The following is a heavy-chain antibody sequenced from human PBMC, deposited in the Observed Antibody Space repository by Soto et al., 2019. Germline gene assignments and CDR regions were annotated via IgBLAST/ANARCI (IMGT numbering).Heavy chain of an antibody. D-gene: IGHD3-16*02. CDR3: ARDRLRLGELSLLGYFDY. Sequence: SETLSLTCTVSGGSISSYYWSWIRQPPGKGLEWIGYIYYSGSTNYNPSLKSRVTISVDTSKNQFSLKLSSVTAADTAVYYCARDRLRLGELSLLGYFDYWGQGTLVTVS. CDR1: GGSISSYY. J-gene: IGHJ4*02. CDR2: IYYSGST. V-gene: IGHV4-59*01.